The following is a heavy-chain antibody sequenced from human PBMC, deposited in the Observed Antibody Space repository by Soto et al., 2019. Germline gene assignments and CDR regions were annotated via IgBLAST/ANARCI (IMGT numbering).Heavy chain of an antibody. Sequence: GGSLRLSCAASGFTFSSYWMSWVRQAPGKGLEWVANIKQDGSEKYYVDSVKGRFTISRDNAKNSLYLQMNSLRAEDTAVYYCARPQLGIGSYFDYWGQGTLVTVSS. CDR2: IKQDGSEK. CDR1: GFTFSSYW. J-gene: IGHJ4*02. D-gene: IGHD7-27*01. CDR3: ARPQLGIGSYFDY. V-gene: IGHV3-7*03.